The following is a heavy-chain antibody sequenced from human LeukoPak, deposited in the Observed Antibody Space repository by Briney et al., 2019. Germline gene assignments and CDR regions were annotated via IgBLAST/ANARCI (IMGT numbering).Heavy chain of an antibody. D-gene: IGHD5-12*01. CDR1: GGSVSNSSYY. Sequence: SETLSLTCSVSGGSVSNSSYYWDWIRQPPGKGLEWIGYIYYSGSTNYNPSLKSRVTISVDTSKNQFSLKLSSVTAADTAVYYCARLRSGYGGYIYERWGQGTLVTVSS. V-gene: IGHV4-61*05. CDR2: IYYSGST. J-gene: IGHJ4*02. CDR3: ARLRSGYGGYIYER.